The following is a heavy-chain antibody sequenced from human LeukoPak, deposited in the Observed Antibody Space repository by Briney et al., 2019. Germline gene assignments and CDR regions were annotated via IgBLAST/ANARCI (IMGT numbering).Heavy chain of an antibody. J-gene: IGHJ4*02. CDR2: ISSSSYI. D-gene: IGHD5-24*01. CDR3: GRDVEDGSH. CDR1: GFTFSSYS. Sequence: GGSLRLSCAASGFTFSSYSMNCVRDATGRGLEWFSSISSSSYIYYAVSVKGRFTISRDNAENSLYLHMNSLRGEDTAVYYCGRDVEDGSHWSQGTLVTVSS. V-gene: IGHV3-21*01.